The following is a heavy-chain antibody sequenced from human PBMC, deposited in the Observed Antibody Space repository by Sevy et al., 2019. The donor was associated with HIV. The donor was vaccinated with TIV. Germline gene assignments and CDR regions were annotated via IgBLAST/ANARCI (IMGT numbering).Heavy chain of an antibody. CDR2: IWYDGSNK. D-gene: IGHD3-22*01. V-gene: IGHV3-33*01. Sequence: GGSLRLSCAASGFTFSSYGMHWVRQAPGKGLEWVAVIWYDGSNKYYADSVKGRFTISRDNSKNTLYLQINSLRVEDTAVYYCAREGYYDSSGYYGHDAFDIWGQGTMVTVSS. J-gene: IGHJ3*02. CDR1: GFTFSSYG. CDR3: AREGYYDSSGYYGHDAFDI.